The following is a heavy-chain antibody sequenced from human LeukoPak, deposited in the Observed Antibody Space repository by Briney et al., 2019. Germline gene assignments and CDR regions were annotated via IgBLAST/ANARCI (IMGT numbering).Heavy chain of an antibody. V-gene: IGHV4-34*01. J-gene: IGHJ5*02. Sequence: SETLSLTCAVYGGSFSGYYWSWIRQPPGKGLEWIGEINHSGSTNYNPSLKSRVTISVDTSKNQFSLKLSSVTAADTAVYYCARGRQWLRYSLFDPWGQGTLVTVSS. CDR3: ARGRQWLRYSLFDP. CDR2: INHSGST. D-gene: IGHD5-12*01. CDR1: GGSFSGYY.